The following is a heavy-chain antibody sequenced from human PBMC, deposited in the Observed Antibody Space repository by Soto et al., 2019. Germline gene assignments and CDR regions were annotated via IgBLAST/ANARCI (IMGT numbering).Heavy chain of an antibody. D-gene: IGHD4-17*01. V-gene: IGHV1-18*01. CDR3: ARAGHGDYFRWFDP. CDR2: ISAYNGNS. Sequence: ASVKVSCKASGYTFTSYGISWVRQAPGQGLEWVGWISAYNGNSNYAQKYHGRVTMTTDTSTNTAYMEMSSLRSDDTAVYYCARAGHGDYFRWFDPWGQGTLVTVSS. CDR1: GYTFTSYG. J-gene: IGHJ5*02.